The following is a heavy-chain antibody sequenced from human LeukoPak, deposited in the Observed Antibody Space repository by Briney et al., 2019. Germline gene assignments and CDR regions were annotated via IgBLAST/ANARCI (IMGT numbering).Heavy chain of an antibody. CDR3: ARTAQGTSSLEFDP. Sequence: SETLSLTCTVSDDSISSNAYYWGWIRQPPGKGLEWIGYVYYSGSTYYKPSLKSRVTMSMDTSKNQFSLKLSSVTAADTAVYYCARTAQGTSSLEFDPWGQGTLVTVSS. V-gene: IGHV4-39*07. CDR2: VYYSGST. J-gene: IGHJ5*02. D-gene: IGHD6-13*01. CDR1: DDSISSNAYY.